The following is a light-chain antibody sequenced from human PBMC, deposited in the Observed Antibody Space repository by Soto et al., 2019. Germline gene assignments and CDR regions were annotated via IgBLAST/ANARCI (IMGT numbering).Light chain of an antibody. V-gene: IGKV3-15*01. Sequence: TQSPVMLSVATGKRATVSCRASQSLNSNLAWYQQQPGQAPTPLLLGASARVTTTPARFSGSGSGTELTLSISSLQPEDFEVYDCQKYNDWPPITFGQGTRLEIK. CDR2: GAS. CDR3: QKYNDWPPIT. J-gene: IGKJ5*01. CDR1: QSLNSN.